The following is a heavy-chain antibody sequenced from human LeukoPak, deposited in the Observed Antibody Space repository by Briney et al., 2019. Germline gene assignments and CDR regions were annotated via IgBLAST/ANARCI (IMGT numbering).Heavy chain of an antibody. V-gene: IGHV4-31*03. Sequence: SETLSLTCTVSGRSISSGGYYWSWIRQHPGKGLEWYGYIYYSGSTYYNPSLKSRVTISVDTSKNQFSLKLSSVTAADTAVYYCARVVVPAALIQWFDPWGEGTLVTVSS. CDR3: ARVVVPAALIQWFDP. CDR1: GRSISSGGYY. D-gene: IGHD2-2*01. J-gene: IGHJ5*02. CDR2: IYYSGST.